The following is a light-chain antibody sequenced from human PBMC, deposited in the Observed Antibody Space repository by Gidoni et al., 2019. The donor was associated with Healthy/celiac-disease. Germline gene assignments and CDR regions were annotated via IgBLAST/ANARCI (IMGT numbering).Light chain of an antibody. CDR1: QGVSSY. CDR2: DAS. CDR3: QQRSNWPT. V-gene: IGKV3-11*01. J-gene: IGKJ1*01. Sequence: ELVLTQSPATLSLSPGERATLSCRASQGVSSYLAWYQQKPGQATRLLIYDASNTATGIPARFSGSGSGKDFTLTISSLEPEDFAVYYCQQRSNWPTFGQGTKVEIK.